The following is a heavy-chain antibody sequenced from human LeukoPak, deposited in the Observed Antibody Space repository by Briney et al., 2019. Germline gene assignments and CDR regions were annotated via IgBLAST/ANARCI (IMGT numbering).Heavy chain of an antibody. CDR3: ARGLPDYYDSSGYDY. D-gene: IGHD3-22*01. V-gene: IGHV4-30-4*08. CDR2: IYYSGST. J-gene: IGHJ4*02. Sequence: SQTLSLTCTVSGGSISSGDYYWSWIRQPPGKGLEWIGYIYYSGSTYHNPSLKSRVTISVDTSKNQFSLKLSSVTAADTAVYYCARGLPDYYDSSGYDYWGQGTLVTVSS. CDR1: GGSISSGDYY.